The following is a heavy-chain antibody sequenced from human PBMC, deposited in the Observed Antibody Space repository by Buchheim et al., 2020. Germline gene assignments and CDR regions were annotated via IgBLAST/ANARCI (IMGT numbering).Heavy chain of an antibody. CDR1: GFTFSSYA. J-gene: IGHJ4*02. V-gene: IGHV3-30-3*01. D-gene: IGHD5-18*01. CDR2: ISYSRSNK. Sequence: QVQLVESGGGVVQPGRSLRLSCAASGFTFSSYAMHWVRQAPGKGLEWVSFISYSRSNKYYADSVKGRFTISRDNSKNTLYLQMISLRAEDTAVYYCAGDEYLRVQLWFGSLDYWGQGTL. CDR3: AGDEYLRVQLWFGSLDY.